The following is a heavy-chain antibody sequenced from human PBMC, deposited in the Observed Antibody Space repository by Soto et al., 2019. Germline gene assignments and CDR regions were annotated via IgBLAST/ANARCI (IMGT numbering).Heavy chain of an antibody. CDR2: IKQDGSEK. D-gene: IGHD6-19*01. Sequence: GGSLRLSCAASGFTFSSYWMSWVRQAPGKGLEWVANIKQDGSEKYYVDSVKGRFTISRDNAKNSLYLQMNSLRAEDTAVYYCARDSGIAVAGTYYYYYGMDVWGQGTTVT. CDR3: ARDSGIAVAGTYYYYYGMDV. J-gene: IGHJ6*02. V-gene: IGHV3-7*01. CDR1: GFTFSSYW.